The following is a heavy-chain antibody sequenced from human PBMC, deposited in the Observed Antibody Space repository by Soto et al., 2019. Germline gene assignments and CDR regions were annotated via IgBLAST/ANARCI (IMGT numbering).Heavy chain of an antibody. CDR3: ARGPSNSDPLTGYPAYYFDS. Sequence: QVQLVQSGAAVKKPGSSVKVSCKASGGTFSSYPISWVRQAPGQGLEWLGGIIPVLGTANYAQTFRDRVTITADESTTTAYXXLSSLRSEDTAGYYCARGPSNSDPLTGYPAYYFDSWGQGTLVTVSS. CDR2: IIPVLGTA. V-gene: IGHV1-69*11. CDR1: GGTFSSYP. J-gene: IGHJ4*02. D-gene: IGHD3-9*01.